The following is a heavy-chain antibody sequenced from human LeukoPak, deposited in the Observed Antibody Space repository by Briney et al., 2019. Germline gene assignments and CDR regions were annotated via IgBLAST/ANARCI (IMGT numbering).Heavy chain of an antibody. Sequence: SETLSLTCTVSGGSISSGGYYWSWIRQHPGKGLEWIGCIYYSGSTYDNPSLKSRVTISIDTSKNQSSLKLSSVPAADTAVYYCARAMVRGVHDAFDIWGQGTMVTVSS. V-gene: IGHV4-31*03. CDR2: IYYSGST. CDR3: ARAMVRGVHDAFDI. CDR1: GGSISSGGYY. D-gene: IGHD3-10*01. J-gene: IGHJ3*02.